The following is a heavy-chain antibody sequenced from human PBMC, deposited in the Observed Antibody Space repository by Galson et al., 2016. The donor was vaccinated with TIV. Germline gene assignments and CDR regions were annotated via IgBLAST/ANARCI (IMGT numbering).Heavy chain of an antibody. CDR2: MNPYSGNT. CDR3: ARAVGGNWFDP. CDR1: GYSFINHD. V-gene: IGHV1-8*02. D-gene: IGHD3-16*01. J-gene: IGHJ5*02. Sequence: SVKVPCKASGYSFINHDINWVRQATGQGLEWMGWMNPYSGNTGYAQKFQGRVTMTRNTAISTAYMELNSLTSEDTAVYYCARAVGGNWFDPWGQGTLVTVSS.